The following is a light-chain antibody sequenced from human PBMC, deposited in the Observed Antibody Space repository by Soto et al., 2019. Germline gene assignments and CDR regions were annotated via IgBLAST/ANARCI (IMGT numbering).Light chain of an antibody. V-gene: IGKV1-9*01. J-gene: IGKJ4*01. CDR2: VTS. CDR1: QGLSSY. CDR3: QQHNSYTLT. Sequence: IQLTQSPSSLSASVGDRVTITCRASQGLSSYLAWYQQKPGKAPKLLIYVTSTLQSGVPSRFSGSGSGTDFTLTISSLRPEDFETSYCQQHNSYTLTFGGGTKVEIK.